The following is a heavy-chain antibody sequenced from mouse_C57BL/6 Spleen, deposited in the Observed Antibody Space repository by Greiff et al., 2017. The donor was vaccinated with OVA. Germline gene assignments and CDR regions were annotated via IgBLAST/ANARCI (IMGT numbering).Heavy chain of an antibody. Sequence: QVQLQQSGPELVKPGASVKISCKASGYAFSSSWMNWVKQRPGKGLEWIGRIYPGDGDTNYNGKFKGKATLTADKSSSTAYMQLSSLTSEDSAVYFCARRGQLRSHYAMDYWGQGTSVTVSS. D-gene: IGHD3-2*02. CDR3: ARRGQLRSHYAMDY. J-gene: IGHJ4*01. V-gene: IGHV1-82*01. CDR2: IYPGDGDT. CDR1: GYAFSSSW.